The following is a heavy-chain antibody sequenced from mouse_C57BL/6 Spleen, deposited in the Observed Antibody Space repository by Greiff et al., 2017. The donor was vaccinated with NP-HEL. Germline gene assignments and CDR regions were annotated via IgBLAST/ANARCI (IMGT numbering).Heavy chain of an antibody. CDR2: IDPSDSYT. J-gene: IGHJ3*01. V-gene: IGHV1-69*01. Sequence: VQLQQPGAELVMPGASVKLSCKASGYTFTSYWMHWVKQRPGQGLEWIGEIDPSDSYTNYNQKFKGKFTLTVDKSSSTAYMQLSSLTSEDSAVYYCARGDGSSYAWFAYWGQGTLVTVSA. CDR1: GYTFTSYW. CDR3: ARGDGSSYAWFAY. D-gene: IGHD1-1*01.